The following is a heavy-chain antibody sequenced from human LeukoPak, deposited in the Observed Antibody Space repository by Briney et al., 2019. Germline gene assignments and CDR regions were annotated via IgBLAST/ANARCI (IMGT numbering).Heavy chain of an antibody. CDR3: ARHGGWAMARAYHYYYGMDV. J-gene: IGHJ6*02. V-gene: IGHV4-39*01. CDR1: GDSISSSTYY. Sequence: PSETLSLTCTVSGDSISSSTYYWGWIRQPPGKGLEWIGSLYSSGSTYYNPSLKSRVTISVDTSNNQFSLKLSSVTAADTAIYYCARHGGWAMARAYHYYYGMDVWGRGTTVSVSS. CDR2: LYSSGST. D-gene: IGHD3-10*01.